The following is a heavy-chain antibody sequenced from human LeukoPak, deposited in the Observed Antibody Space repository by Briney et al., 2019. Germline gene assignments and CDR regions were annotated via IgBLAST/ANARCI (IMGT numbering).Heavy chain of an antibody. D-gene: IGHD3-10*01. Sequence: GGSLRLSCAASGFTFSNYMMHWVRQAPGKGLVWVSRIKSDGITITHADSVKGRFTISRDNAKNSLYLQMNSLRAEDTAVYYCASLLGGDYWGQGTLVTVSS. V-gene: IGHV3-74*01. CDR1: GFTFSNYM. CDR2: IKSDGITI. J-gene: IGHJ4*02. CDR3: ASLLGGDY.